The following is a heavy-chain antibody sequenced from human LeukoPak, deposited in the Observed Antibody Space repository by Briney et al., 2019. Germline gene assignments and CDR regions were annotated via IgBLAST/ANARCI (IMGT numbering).Heavy chain of an antibody. V-gene: IGHV1-69*01. CDR1: GGTFSSYA. CDR2: IIPIFGTA. D-gene: IGHD3-22*01. Sequence: GASVKASCKASGGTFSSYAISWVRQAPGQGLEWMGGIIPIFGTANYAQKFQGRVTITADESTSTAYMELSSLRSEDTAVYYCARGHDSSGYLYYYYHMDVWGKGTTVTVSS. J-gene: IGHJ6*03. CDR3: ARGHDSSGYLYYYYHMDV.